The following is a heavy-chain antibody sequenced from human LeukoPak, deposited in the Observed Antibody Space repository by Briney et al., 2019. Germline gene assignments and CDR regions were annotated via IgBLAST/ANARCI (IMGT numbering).Heavy chain of an antibody. CDR3: AYSPMVRGVTTGAFGY. J-gene: IGHJ4*02. D-gene: IGHD3-10*01. V-gene: IGHV3-11*01. CDR1: GFTFSDYY. CDR2: ISSSGSTI. Sequence: PGGSLRLSCAASGFTFSDYYMSWIRQAPGKGLEWVSYISSSGSTIYYADSVKGRFTISRDNAKNSLYLQMSSLRAEDTAVYYCAYSPMVRGVTTGAFGYWGQGTLVTVSS.